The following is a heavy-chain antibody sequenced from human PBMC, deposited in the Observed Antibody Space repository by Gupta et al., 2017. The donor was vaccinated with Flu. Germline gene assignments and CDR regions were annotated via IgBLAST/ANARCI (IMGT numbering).Heavy chain of an antibody. CDR2: ISSSAST. Sequence: EVQLVESGGGLAQPGGSLRLSCAASGFTFSSYEMSWVRQAQGRGLEWVSFISSSASTYYTDPVRGRFTISRDNAKNSLYLQMSGLRDEDTAVYYCARGHWDNWGQGTLVTVSS. CDR3: ARGHWDN. V-gene: IGHV3-48*03. J-gene: IGHJ4*02. CDR1: GFTFSSYE.